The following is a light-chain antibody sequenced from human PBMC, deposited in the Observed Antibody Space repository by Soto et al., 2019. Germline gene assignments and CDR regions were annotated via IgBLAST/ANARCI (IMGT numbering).Light chain of an antibody. CDR1: QSVISTY. CDR2: GAS. Sequence: EIVLTQSPGTLSLSPGERATLSCRASQSVISTYLAWYQQKPGQAPRLLIYGASSRATGIPDRFSRSGSGTDFTLTNSRLEPEEFAVYYCQQYRDSLGTFGQGTKVEIK. J-gene: IGKJ1*01. V-gene: IGKV3-20*01. CDR3: QQYRDSLGT.